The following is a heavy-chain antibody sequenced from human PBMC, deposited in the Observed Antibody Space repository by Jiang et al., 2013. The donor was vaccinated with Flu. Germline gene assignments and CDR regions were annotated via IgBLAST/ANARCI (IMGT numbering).Heavy chain of an antibody. CDR3: ARGTDYDVLTGASYLFD. CDR2: IYHSGSA. D-gene: IGHD3-9*01. CDR1: GGSISSGDYY. V-gene: IGHV4-30-4*08. Sequence: QTLSLTCTVSGGSISSGDYYWGWIRQPPGKGLEYIGYIYHSGSAYYSPSLESRVTISVDTSKNQFSLKVRSVTAADTAVYYCARGTDYDVLTGASYLFD. J-gene: IGHJ4*01.